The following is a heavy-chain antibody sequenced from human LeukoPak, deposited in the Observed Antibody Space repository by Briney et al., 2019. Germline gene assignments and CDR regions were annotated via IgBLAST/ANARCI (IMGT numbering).Heavy chain of an antibody. CDR1: GGTFSSYA. D-gene: IGHD3-9*01. CDR2: ISAYNGNT. CDR3: ARVVTRLRYFNWYPQEFDY. V-gene: IGHV1-18*01. J-gene: IGHJ4*02. Sequence: VASVKVSCKASGGTFSSYAISWVRQAPGQGLEWMGWISAYNGNTNYAQKLQGRVTMTTDTSTSTAYMELRSLRSDDTAVYYCARVVTRLRYFNWYPQEFDYWGQGTLVTVSS.